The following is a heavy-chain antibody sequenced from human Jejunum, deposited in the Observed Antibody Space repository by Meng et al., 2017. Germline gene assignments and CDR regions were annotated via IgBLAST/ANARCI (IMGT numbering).Heavy chain of an antibody. V-gene: IGHV6-1*01. J-gene: IGHJ5*02. CDR1: GYNVPQSNTA. CDR2: TYYTSKWNN. CDR3: ARGFWKSGFDS. Sequence: VQVQPFGPGTGEPSQTLSPTLANPGYNVPQSNTAWNWIRQAPSEGLEWVGRTYYTSKWNNDYAVSVRSRITINADTSKSQSSLHLNSVTPEDTAVYYCARGFWKSGFDSWGQGTLVTVSS. D-gene: IGHD3-3*01.